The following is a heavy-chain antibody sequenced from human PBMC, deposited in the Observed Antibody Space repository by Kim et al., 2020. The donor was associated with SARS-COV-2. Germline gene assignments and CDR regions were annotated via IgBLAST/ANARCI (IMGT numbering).Heavy chain of an antibody. D-gene: IGHD1-7*01. CDR3: ARRRSATTDY. V-gene: IGHV3-30*04. CDR2: ISFDGSNK. J-gene: IGHJ4*02. CDR1: GFAFSSYI. Sequence: GGSLRLSCTASGFAFSSYILHWVRQAPGKGLEWVALISFDGSNKYYADSVRGRFTVSRDNPKNTLYLQMNSLTAEDTAVYYCARRRSATTDYWGQGTVVTVSS.